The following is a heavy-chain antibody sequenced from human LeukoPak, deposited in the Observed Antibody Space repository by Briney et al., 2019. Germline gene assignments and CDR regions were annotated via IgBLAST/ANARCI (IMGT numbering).Heavy chain of an antibody. V-gene: IGHV4-4*07. CDR3: ARGRYCSADICSGGDAFDI. J-gene: IGHJ3*02. CDR1: GGSINNYY. Sequence: SETRSLTCTVSGGSINNYYWSWIRQPAGKGLEWIGRIYTRGSTNYNPSLKSRVTMSVDTSKNQFSLKLSSVTAADTAVYYCARGRYCSADICSGGDAFDIWGQGTMVSVSS. D-gene: IGHD2-15*01. CDR2: IYTRGST.